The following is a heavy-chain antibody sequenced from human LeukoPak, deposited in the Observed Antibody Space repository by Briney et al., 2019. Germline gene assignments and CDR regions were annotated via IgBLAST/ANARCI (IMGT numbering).Heavy chain of an antibody. J-gene: IGHJ4*02. CDR3: ARPAHSSSWYAPFDY. CDR1: GYTFINYW. V-gene: IGHV5-51*01. Sequence: GESLKISSKGSGYTFINYWIGWVRQMPGNGLEWMGIIYPDDSDTKYSPSFRGQVTISADKSISTAYLQWNSLKAPDSAIYYCARPAHSSSWYAPFDYWGQGTLVTVSS. CDR2: IYPDDSDT. D-gene: IGHD6-13*01.